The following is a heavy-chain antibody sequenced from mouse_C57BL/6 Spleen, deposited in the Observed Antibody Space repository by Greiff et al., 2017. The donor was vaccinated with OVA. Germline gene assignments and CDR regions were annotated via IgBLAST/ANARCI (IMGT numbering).Heavy chain of an antibody. CDR3: ARSSGYERYYFDY. CDR2: IYPGSGST. V-gene: IGHV1-55*01. Sequence: QVQLQQPGAELVKPGASVTMSCKASGYTFTSYWITWVKRRPGQGLEWIGDIYPGSGSTTYNEKFKSKATLTVDTSSSTAYMQLSSLTSEDSAVYYCARSSGYERYYFDYWGQGTTLTVSS. CDR1: GYTFTSYW. D-gene: IGHD3-2*02. J-gene: IGHJ2*01.